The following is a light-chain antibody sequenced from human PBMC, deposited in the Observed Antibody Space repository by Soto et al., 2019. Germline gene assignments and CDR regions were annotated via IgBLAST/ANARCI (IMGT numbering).Light chain of an antibody. CDR3: SSSAGSNSYV. CDR1: SSDVGGYNF. J-gene: IGLJ1*01. Sequence: QSALTQPPSASGSPGQSVTISCTGTSSDVGGYNFVSWYQQHPGKAPKLMIYEVTKRPSGVPDRFSGSKSGNTASLTVSGLQPDDEADYFCSSSAGSNSYVFGTGTKVIVL. CDR2: EVT. V-gene: IGLV2-8*01.